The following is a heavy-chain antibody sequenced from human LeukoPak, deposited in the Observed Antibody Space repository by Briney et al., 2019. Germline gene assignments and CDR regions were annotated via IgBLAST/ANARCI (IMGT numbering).Heavy chain of an antibody. J-gene: IGHJ4*02. D-gene: IGHD3-10*01. CDR3: VRTRRGRITMVRGVPHYLDY. CDR1: GFTFSTYS. CDR2: ILYDGSNK. Sequence: GGSLRLSCAASGFTFSTYSMHWVRQAPGKGLQWVAVILYDGSNKYYADSVKGRFTISRDNSKNTLYLQMNSLRAEDTAVYYCVRTRRGRITMVRGVPHYLDYWGQGTLVTVSS. V-gene: IGHV3-30*04.